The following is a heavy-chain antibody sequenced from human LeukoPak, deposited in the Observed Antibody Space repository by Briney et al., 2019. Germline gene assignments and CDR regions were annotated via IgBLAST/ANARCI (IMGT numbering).Heavy chain of an antibody. CDR2: INHSGST. CDR1: GGSFSGYY. D-gene: IGHD3-10*01. Sequence: PSETLSLTCALYGGSFSGYYWSWIREPPGKGVEWIGEINHSGSTNYNPSLKSRVTISVDTSKNQFSRKLSSVTAADTAVYYCARGPTLLPHAFDIWGQGTMVTVSS. CDR3: ARGPTLLPHAFDI. J-gene: IGHJ3*02. V-gene: IGHV4-34*01.